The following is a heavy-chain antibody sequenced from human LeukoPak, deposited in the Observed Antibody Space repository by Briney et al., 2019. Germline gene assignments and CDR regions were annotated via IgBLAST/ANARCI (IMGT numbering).Heavy chain of an antibody. CDR1: GGSFSGYY. CDR2: IDHRGST. CDR3: VTPIGDSSTSEH. D-gene: IGHD6-13*01. J-gene: IGHJ4*02. V-gene: IGHV4-34*01. Sequence: KPSETLSLTCAVYGGSFSGYYWSWSRQPPGKGLEWIGEIDHRGSTNYNPSLKRRVTISVDTSKNQFSLRLSSVTTADTAVYYCVTPIGDSSTSEHWGQGTLVTVSS.